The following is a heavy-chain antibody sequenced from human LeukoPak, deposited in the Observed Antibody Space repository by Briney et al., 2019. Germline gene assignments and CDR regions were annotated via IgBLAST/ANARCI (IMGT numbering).Heavy chain of an antibody. V-gene: IGHV1-18*01. CDR1: GYTFTSYG. Sequence: ASVKVSCKASGYTFTSYGISWVRQAPGQGLEWMGWISAYNGNTNYAQKLQGRVTMTTDTSTRTAYMELRSLRSDDTAVYFCAREDAYYYYMDVWGKGTTVTVSS. J-gene: IGHJ6*03. CDR2: ISAYNGNT. CDR3: AREDAYYYYMDV.